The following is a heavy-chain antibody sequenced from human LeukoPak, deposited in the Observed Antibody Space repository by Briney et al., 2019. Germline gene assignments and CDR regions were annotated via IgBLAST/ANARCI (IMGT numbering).Heavy chain of an antibody. CDR2: LSWNSGSI. D-gene: IGHD3-10*01. Sequence: GRSLRLYCAASGFTFDDYAMHWVRQAPGKGLEWVSGLSWNSGSIGYAVSVKGRFTISRDNAKNSLYLQMNSLRAEDTALYYCAGGSGVCYYYMDVWGKGTTVTVSS. V-gene: IGHV3-9*01. CDR3: AGGSGVCYYYMDV. CDR1: GFTFDDYA. J-gene: IGHJ6*03.